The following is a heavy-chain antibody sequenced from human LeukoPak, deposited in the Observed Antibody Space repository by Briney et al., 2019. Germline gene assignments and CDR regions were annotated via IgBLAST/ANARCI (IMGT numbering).Heavy chain of an antibody. J-gene: IGHJ3*02. CDR2: ISYDGSNK. V-gene: IGHV3-30*03. D-gene: IGHD6-25*01. CDR1: GFTFSSYG. Sequence: PGRSLRLSCAASGFTFSSYGMHWVRQAPGMGLEWVAVISYDGSNKYYADSVKGRFTISRDNSKNTLYLQMNGLRAKDTAVYYCARGQRSSNAFDIWGQGTMVTVSS. CDR3: ARGQRSSNAFDI.